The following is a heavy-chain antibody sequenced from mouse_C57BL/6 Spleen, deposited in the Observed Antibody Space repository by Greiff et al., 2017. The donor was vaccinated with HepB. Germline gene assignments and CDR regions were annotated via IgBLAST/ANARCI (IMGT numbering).Heavy chain of an antibody. CDR3: TASYYYGSNWYFDV. CDR1: GFNIKDDY. J-gene: IGHJ1*03. D-gene: IGHD1-1*01. CDR2: IDPENGDT. Sequence: EVKLMESGAELVRPGASVKLSCTASGFNIKDDYMHWVKQRPEQGLEWIGWIDPENGDTEYASKFQGKATITADTSSNTAYLQLSSLTSEDTAVYYCTASYYYGSNWYFDVWGTGTTVTVSS. V-gene: IGHV14-4*01.